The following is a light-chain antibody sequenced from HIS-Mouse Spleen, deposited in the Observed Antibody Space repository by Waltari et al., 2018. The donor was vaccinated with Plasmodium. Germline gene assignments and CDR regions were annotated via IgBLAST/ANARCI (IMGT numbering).Light chain of an antibody. Sequence: SYELTQPPSVSVSPGQPARTPCSGDELPKKYDSWYQQKSGQAPVLVIYEDSKRPSGIPERFSGSSSGTMATLTISGAQVEDEADYYCYSTDSSGNHRVFGGGTKLTVL. V-gene: IGLV3-10*01. J-gene: IGLJ3*02. CDR1: ELPKKY. CDR3: YSTDSSGNHRV. CDR2: EDS.